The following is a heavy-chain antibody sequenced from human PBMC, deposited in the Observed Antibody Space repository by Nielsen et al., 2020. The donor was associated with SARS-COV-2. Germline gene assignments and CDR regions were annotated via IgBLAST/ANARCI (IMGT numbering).Heavy chain of an antibody. Sequence: ASVKVSCKASGYTFTTYYVHWVRQAPGQGLEWMGLINPSGGSKSYAQKFQGRVTMTRDTSTSTVYMELSILRSEDTAVYYCARGTGYDMDVWGQGTTVTVSS. CDR3: ARGTGYDMDV. J-gene: IGHJ6*02. CDR1: GYTFTTYY. D-gene: IGHD1-1*01. V-gene: IGHV1-46*01. CDR2: INPSGGSK.